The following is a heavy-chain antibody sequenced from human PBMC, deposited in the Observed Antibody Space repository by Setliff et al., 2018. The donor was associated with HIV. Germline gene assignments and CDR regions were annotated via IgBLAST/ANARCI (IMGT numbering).Heavy chain of an antibody. J-gene: IGHJ5*02. D-gene: IGHD6-19*01. CDR2: INTSGST. CDR3: AREFTSVAGTRPPFDP. V-gene: IGHV4-61*09. Sequence: SETLSLTCTVSGGSISSGSYYWSWIRQPAGKGLEWIGHINTSGSTNYKPSLKSRVTISVDTSKNQFSLKLSSVTAEDTAVYYCAREFTSVAGTRPPFDPWGQGTLVTVSS. CDR1: GGSISSGSYY.